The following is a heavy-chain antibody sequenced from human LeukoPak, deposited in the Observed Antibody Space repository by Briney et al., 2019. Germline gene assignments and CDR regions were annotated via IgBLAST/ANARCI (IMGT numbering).Heavy chain of an antibody. CDR1: GGTFGSYG. CDR3: AREITVIRGSRDAFNI. V-gene: IGHV1-69*05. Sequence: ASVKVSCKASGGTFGSYGISWLRQAPGQGLEWMGGTTPMFGAPKYAQKFQDRVAITTDVSTSTAYMELSRLRSEDTAVYYCAREITVIRGSRDAFNIWGQGTMVTVSS. J-gene: IGHJ3*02. CDR2: TTPMFGAP. D-gene: IGHD3-22*01.